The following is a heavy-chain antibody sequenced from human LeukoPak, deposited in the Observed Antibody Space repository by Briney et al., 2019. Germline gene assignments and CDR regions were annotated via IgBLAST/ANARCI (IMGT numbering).Heavy chain of an antibody. CDR1: GGTFSSYA. Sequence: SVKVSCKASGGTFSSYAISWVRQAPGQGLEWVGGIIPIFGTANNAQKFQGRVTITADKSTSTAYMELSRLRSEDTAVYCCAREHIGSGYYFDYWGQGTLVSVSS. J-gene: IGHJ4*02. CDR3: AREHIGSGYYFDY. CDR2: IIPIFGTA. D-gene: IGHD1-26*01. V-gene: IGHV1-69*06.